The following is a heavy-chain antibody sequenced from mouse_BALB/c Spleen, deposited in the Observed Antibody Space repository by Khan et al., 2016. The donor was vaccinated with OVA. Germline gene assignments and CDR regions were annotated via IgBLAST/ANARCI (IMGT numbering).Heavy chain of an antibody. CDR2: ISLKSDDTVS. Sequence: EVELVESGGGLVQPGGSMKLSCVASGFTFSNYWMHWVRQSPEKGLEWVAEISLKSDDTVSHYAVSVKGRFTISRDASKSSVYRQMTTLEAEDTDIYYCWILLWGQGTTLTVSS. J-gene: IGHJ2*01. V-gene: IGHV6-3*01. CDR3: WILL. CDR1: GFTFSNYW.